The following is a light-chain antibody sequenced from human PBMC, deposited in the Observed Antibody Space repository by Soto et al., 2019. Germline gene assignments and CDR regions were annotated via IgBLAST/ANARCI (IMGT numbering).Light chain of an antibody. J-gene: IGKJ4*01. CDR3: LQYDNWLT. CDR1: QSVSSN. Sequence: EVVMTQSPATLSVSPGERATLSCGASQSVSSNLAWYQQKRGQAPSLLIYDASTRATGIPARFSGSGSGTEFTLTISSLQSEDFAVYYCLQYDNWLTFGGGTRWIS. CDR2: DAS. V-gene: IGKV3-15*01.